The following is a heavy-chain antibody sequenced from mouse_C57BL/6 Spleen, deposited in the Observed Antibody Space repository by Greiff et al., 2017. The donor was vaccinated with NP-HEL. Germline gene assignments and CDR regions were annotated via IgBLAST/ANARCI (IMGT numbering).Heavy chain of an antibody. Sequence: EVKVVESGGGLVKPGGSLKLSCAASGFTFSSYAMSWVRQTPEKRLEWVATISDGGSYTYYPDNVKGRFTISRDNAKNNLYLQMSHLKSEDTAMYYCAREDYEFKNYAMDYWGQGTSVTVSS. D-gene: IGHD2-4*01. CDR3: AREDYEFKNYAMDY. J-gene: IGHJ4*01. V-gene: IGHV5-4*01. CDR1: GFTFSSYA. CDR2: ISDGGSYT.